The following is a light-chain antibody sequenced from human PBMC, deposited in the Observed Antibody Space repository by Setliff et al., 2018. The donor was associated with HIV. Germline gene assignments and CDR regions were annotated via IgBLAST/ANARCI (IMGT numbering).Light chain of an antibody. CDR2: AAS. V-gene: IGKV1-12*01. Sequence: DIQMTHSPSFVSASVGDRVTITCRPSQNMDRWLAWYQQKAGKAPNLLVYAASKLRSGVPSRFSGSDSGTDFTLTISSLQPEDSATYYCQQPASFPITFGQGTRLEIK. CDR1: QNMDRW. J-gene: IGKJ5*01. CDR3: QQPASFPIT.